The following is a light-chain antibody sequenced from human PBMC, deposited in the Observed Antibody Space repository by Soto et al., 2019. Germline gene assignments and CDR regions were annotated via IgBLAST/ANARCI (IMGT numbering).Light chain of an antibody. Sequence: VVWRQSPGTLSVSPGERATVSCRASQTISRNYLVWYQKKPGQAPRLLIYGASTRATGIPDRFTGSGSGTDFTLPITRLEPEDFAVYYCQQYNNWPPITFGQGTRLEIK. J-gene: IGKJ5*01. V-gene: IGKV3-20*01. CDR1: QTISRNY. CDR3: QQYNNWPPIT. CDR2: GAS.